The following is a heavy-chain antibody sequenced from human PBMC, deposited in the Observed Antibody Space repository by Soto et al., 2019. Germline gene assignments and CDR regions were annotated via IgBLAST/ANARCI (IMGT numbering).Heavy chain of an antibody. V-gene: IGHV3-23*01. Sequence: EVQLLESGGGLVQPGGSLRLSCAASGFTFSSYAMSWVRQAPEKGLEWVSAISGSGGSTYYADSVKGRFTISRDNSKNTLYLQMNSLRAEDTAVYYCAKDRKGYNWNDLFDSGDYWGQGTLVTVSS. CDR3: AKDRKGYNWNDLFDSGDY. CDR1: GFTFSSYA. CDR2: ISGSGGST. D-gene: IGHD1-1*01. J-gene: IGHJ4*02.